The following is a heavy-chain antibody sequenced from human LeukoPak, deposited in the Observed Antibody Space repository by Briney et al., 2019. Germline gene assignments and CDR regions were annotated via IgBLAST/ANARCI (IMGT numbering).Heavy chain of an antibody. J-gene: IGHJ3*02. CDR3: ARAYYGSGVVNAFDI. CDR2: IYYSGST. D-gene: IGHD3-10*01. Sequence: SQTLSLTCTVSGGSISSGGYYWSWIRQHPGKGLEWIGYIYYSGSTYYNPSLKSRVTISVDTSKNQFSLKLSSVTAADTAVYYCARAYYGSGVVNAFDIWGQGTMVTVSS. V-gene: IGHV4-31*03. CDR1: GGSISSGGYY.